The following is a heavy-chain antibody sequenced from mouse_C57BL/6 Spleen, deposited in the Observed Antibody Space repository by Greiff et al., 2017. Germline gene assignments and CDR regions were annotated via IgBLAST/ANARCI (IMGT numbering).Heavy chain of an antibody. CDR2: IDPSDSET. J-gene: IGHJ2*01. Sequence: QVQLQQPGAELVRPGSSVKLSCKASGYTFTSYWMHLVKQRPIQGLEWIGNIDPSDSETHYNQKFKDKATLTVDKSSSTAYMQLSSLTSEDSAVYYCARDGNYYFDYWGQGTTLTVSS. V-gene: IGHV1-52*01. CDR3: ARDGNYYFDY. D-gene: IGHD2-1*01. CDR1: GYTFTSYW.